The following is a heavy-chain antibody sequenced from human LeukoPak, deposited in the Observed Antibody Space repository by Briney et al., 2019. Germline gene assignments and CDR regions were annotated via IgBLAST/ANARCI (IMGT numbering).Heavy chain of an antibody. CDR3: AKDHYGGNHYYYGMDV. Sequence: PGESLRLSCAASGFTFSNYAMNWVRQAPGKGLEWVSAISGSGGDTAYADSVKDRFTISRDNSENTLYLQMNSLRAEDTAVYYCAKDHYGGNHYYYGMDVWGQGTTVTVSS. J-gene: IGHJ6*02. V-gene: IGHV3-23*01. CDR2: ISGSGGDT. D-gene: IGHD4-23*01. CDR1: GFTFSNYA.